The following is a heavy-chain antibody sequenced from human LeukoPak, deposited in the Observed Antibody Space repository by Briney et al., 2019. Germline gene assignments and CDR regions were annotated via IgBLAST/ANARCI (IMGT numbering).Heavy chain of an antibody. D-gene: IGHD3-22*01. CDR2: INPNSGGT. CDR3: ARLVGYYYDSSGYRGGWFDP. CDR1: GYTFTSYV. V-gene: IGHV1-2*02. J-gene: IGHJ5*02. Sequence: ASVKVSCKASGYTFTSYVINWVRQATGQGLEWMGWINPNSGGTNYAQKFQGRVTMTRDTSIGTAYMELSRLRSDDTAVYYCARLVGYYYDSSGYRGGWFDPWGQGTLVTVSS.